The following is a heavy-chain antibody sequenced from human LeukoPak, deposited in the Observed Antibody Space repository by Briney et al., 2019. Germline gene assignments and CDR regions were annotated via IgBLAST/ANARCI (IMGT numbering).Heavy chain of an antibody. D-gene: IGHD6-13*01. CDR3: ARVRGSTSWHYFDY. J-gene: IGHJ4*02. Sequence: SETLSLTCIVCGCSITSYYWSWIRQPPGKGLEWIGYIYYSGSTNYNPSLKNRVTVSVDTSKNQFSLKLSSVTAADTAVYYCARVRGSTSWHYFDYWGQGTLVTVSS. V-gene: IGHV4-59*01. CDR1: GCSITSYY. CDR2: IYYSGST.